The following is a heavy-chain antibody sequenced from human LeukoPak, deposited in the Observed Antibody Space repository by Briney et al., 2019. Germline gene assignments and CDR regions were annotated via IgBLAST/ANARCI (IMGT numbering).Heavy chain of an antibody. D-gene: IGHD6-19*01. CDR3: ARDNQAVAGTIGEYFDY. V-gene: IGHV3-7*01. CDR1: GFTFSSYW. Sequence: GGSLRLSCAASGFTFSSYWMSWVRQAPGKGLEWVANIKQDGSEKYYVDSVKGRFTIPRDNAKNSLYLQMNSLRAEDTAVYYCARDNQAVAGTIGEYFDYWGQGTLVTVSS. CDR2: IKQDGSEK. J-gene: IGHJ4*02.